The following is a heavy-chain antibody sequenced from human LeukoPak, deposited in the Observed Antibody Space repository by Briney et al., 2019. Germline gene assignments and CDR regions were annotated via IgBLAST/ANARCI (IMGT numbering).Heavy chain of an antibody. Sequence: PGGSPRLSCAASGFTFSSYAMSWVRQPPGKGLEWVSGISGSGGSTYYADSMRGRFTISRDNSKNTLYLQMNSLRAEDTAVYHCAKDYGSGSPSRFDSWGQGTLLTVSS. J-gene: IGHJ4*02. V-gene: IGHV3-23*01. CDR1: GFTFSSYA. CDR2: ISGSGGST. CDR3: AKDYGSGSPSRFDS. D-gene: IGHD3-10*01.